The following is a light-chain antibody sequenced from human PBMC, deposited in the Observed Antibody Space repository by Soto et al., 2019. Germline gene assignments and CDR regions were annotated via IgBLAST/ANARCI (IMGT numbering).Light chain of an antibody. CDR1: QTISDR. Sequence: DIQMTQSPSSLSASVGDKVTITCRASQTISDRLNWYRQKPGKAPELLIYTSSTLRSGVPSKFSGSGSGTDFSLTINCLQPEDFATYYCQQSLSVPFTFGQGTKLEIK. CDR2: TSS. CDR3: QQSLSVPFT. V-gene: IGKV1-39*01. J-gene: IGKJ2*01.